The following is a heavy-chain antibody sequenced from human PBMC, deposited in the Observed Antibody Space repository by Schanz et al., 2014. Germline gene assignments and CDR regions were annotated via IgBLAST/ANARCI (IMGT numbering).Heavy chain of an antibody. V-gene: IGHV4-4*02. D-gene: IGHD6-19*01. CDR3: AGRPVRARSGGLDS. CDR2: IYQSGKT. Sequence: QVQLQESGPGLVKPSGTLSLTCTVSGGSISSNNWWTWVRQPPGKGLEWIGEIYQSGKTTYDPSLKGRLTVSMDKSSTQFSLRLPSVTAADTAVYFCAGRPVRARSGGLDSWGQGTLVTVSS. CDR1: GGSISSNNW. J-gene: IGHJ4*02.